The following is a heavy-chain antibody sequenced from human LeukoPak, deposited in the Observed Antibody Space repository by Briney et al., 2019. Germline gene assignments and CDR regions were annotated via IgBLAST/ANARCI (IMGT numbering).Heavy chain of an antibody. CDR3: ASGGRWVGGHARGYFDL. V-gene: IGHV4-30-2*01. Sequence: SQTLSLTCAVSGDSMDTGGYSWRWIRQPPGKGLECIGYIYHGGNTYYNPSLKSRDTMSVNRSKNQFSLNLTSMTAADTAVYYCASGGRWVGGHARGYFDLWGRGTLVTVSS. CDR1: GDSMDTGGYS. J-gene: IGHJ2*01. D-gene: IGHD3-10*01. CDR2: IYHGGNT.